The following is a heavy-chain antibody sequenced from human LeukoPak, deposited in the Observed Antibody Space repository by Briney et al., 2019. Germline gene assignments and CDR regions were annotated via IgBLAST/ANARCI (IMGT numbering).Heavy chain of an antibody. CDR3: AKGEYYYDSSGYPYFVY. CDR2: ISGSGGST. CDR1: GFTFSSYA. D-gene: IGHD3-22*01. J-gene: IGHJ4*02. V-gene: IGHV3-23*01. Sequence: PGGSLRLSCAASGFTFSSYAMSWVRQAPGKGLEWVSAISGSGGSTYYADSVKGRFTISRDNSKNTLYLQMNSLRAEDTAVYYCAKGEYYYDSSGYPYFVYWGQGTLVTVSS.